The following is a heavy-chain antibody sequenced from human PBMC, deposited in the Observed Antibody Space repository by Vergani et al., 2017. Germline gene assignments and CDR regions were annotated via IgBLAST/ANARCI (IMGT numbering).Heavy chain of an antibody. D-gene: IGHD2-21*02. J-gene: IGHJ5*02. V-gene: IGHV3-30-3*01. Sequence: QVQLVESGGGVVQPGRSLRLSCAASGFTFSSYAMHWVRQAPGKGLEWVAVISYDGSNKYYADCVKGRFTISRDNSKNTLYLQMNSLRAEDTAVYYCARDLGGDCCLYNWFDPWGQGTLVTVSS. CDR2: ISYDGSNK. CDR3: ARDLGGDCCLYNWFDP. CDR1: GFTFSSYA.